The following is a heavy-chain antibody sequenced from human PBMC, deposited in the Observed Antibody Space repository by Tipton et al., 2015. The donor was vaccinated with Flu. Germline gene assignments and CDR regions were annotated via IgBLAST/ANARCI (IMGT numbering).Heavy chain of an antibody. D-gene: IGHD3-10*01. CDR3: ATYYYGSGTQSAFDY. Sequence: TLSLTCTVSGYSISSGYYWGWIRQPPGKGLEWIGSIFHGGSTYYNPSLKSRVTISVDTSKNQFSLKLSSVTAADTAVYYCATYYYGSGTQSAFDYWGQGTLATVSS. V-gene: IGHV4-38-2*02. CDR2: IFHGGST. CDR1: GYSISSGYY. J-gene: IGHJ4*02.